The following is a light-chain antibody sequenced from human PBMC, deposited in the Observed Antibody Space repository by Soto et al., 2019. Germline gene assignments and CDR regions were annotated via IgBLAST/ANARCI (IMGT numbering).Light chain of an antibody. CDR1: SSDVGGYNY. CDR2: EVS. J-gene: IGLJ2*01. CDR3: SSYAGSNIVV. V-gene: IGLV2-8*01. Sequence: QSALTQPPSASGSPGQSVTISCTGTSSDVGGYNYVSWYQQHPRKAPKLMIYEVSKRPSGVPDRFSGSKSGNTASLTVSGLQAEDEADDYCSSYAGSNIVVFGGGTKLTVL.